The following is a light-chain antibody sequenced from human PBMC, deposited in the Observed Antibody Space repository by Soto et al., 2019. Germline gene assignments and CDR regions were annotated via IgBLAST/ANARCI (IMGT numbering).Light chain of an antibody. V-gene: IGLV2-8*01. Sequence: QSVLTQPPSASGSPGQSVTMSCTGTSSDVGGYNYVSWYQQHPGKAPKFLIYEVSKRPSGVPDRFSGSKSGNTASLTVSGLQAEDEADYYCSSYAGSNNLVFGGGTQLTVL. CDR3: SSYAGSNNLV. CDR1: SSDVGGYNY. J-gene: IGLJ2*01. CDR2: EVS.